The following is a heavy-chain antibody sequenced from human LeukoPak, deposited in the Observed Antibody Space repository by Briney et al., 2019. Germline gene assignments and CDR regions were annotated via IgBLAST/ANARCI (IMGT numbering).Heavy chain of an antibody. D-gene: IGHD2-15*01. J-gene: IGHJ4*02. CDR2: IKEDGSEK. CDR1: GFTFSSCS. Sequence: GGSLRLSCAASGFTFSSCSMSWVRQAPGKGLEWVANIKEDGSEKYYVDSVKGRFTISRDNAKNSLSLQVNSLRAEDTAVYYCARELYSGGNEVFGYWGQGTLVTVSS. CDR3: ARELYSGGNEVFGY. V-gene: IGHV3-7*01.